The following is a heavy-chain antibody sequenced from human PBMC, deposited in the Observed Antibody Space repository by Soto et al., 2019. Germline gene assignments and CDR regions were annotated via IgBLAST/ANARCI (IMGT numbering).Heavy chain of an antibody. CDR3: ASSYGSGYRAFDY. Sequence: QVQLVQSGAEVKRPGSSVKVSGKASGATINFYSINWVRQAPGLGLEWMGRVNPIVSMSNYAQKFQGRVTMTADKSTSTAYMELSSLRSEDTAIYYCASSYGSGYRAFDYWGQGALVTVSS. CDR1: GATINFYS. V-gene: IGHV1-69*02. D-gene: IGHD3-10*01. J-gene: IGHJ4*02. CDR2: VNPIVSMS.